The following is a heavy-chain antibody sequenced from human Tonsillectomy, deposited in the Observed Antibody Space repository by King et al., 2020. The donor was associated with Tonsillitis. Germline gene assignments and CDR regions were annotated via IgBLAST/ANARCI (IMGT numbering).Heavy chain of an antibody. CDR1: GYTFTGYY. V-gene: IGHV1-2*02. CDR2: INPNSGGT. D-gene: IGHD3-9*01. J-gene: IGHJ4*02. Sequence: GQLVQSGAEVKKPGGSVKVSCKASGYTFTGYYMHWVRQAPGQGLEWVGWINPNSGGTNYAQKFQGRVTMTRDTSISTPYMELSRLRSDETAVYYCARESIDYDILTGPDYWGQGTLVTVSS. CDR3: ARESIDYDILTGPDY.